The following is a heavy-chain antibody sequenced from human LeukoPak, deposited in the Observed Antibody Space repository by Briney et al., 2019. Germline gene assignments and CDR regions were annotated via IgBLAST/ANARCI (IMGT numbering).Heavy chain of an antibody. V-gene: IGHV4-61*01. CDR3: ARSRAFNSGAFDP. CDR2: IYNGVNT. J-gene: IGHJ5*02. D-gene: IGHD1-26*01. CDR1: GASVSSASY. Sequence: SETLPLTCTVSGASVSSASYWTWIRQPPGKGVEWIAHIYNGVNTNYNPSLKSRVTISVDTSKNQFSLRLNSVTAAGTAVYYCARSRAFNSGAFDPWGQGSLVTVSS.